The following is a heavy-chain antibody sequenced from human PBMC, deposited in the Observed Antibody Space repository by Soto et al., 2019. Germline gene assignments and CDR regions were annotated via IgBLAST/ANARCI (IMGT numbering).Heavy chain of an antibody. CDR2: IYYSGST. CDR3: ARERRSGYSSSWPDY. V-gene: IGHV4-59*01. J-gene: IGHJ4*02. Sequence: SGTLSLTCTVSGGSISSYYWSWIRQPPGKGLEWIGYIYYSGSTNYNPSLKSRVTISVDTSKNQFSLKLSSVTAADTAVYYCARERRSGYSSSWPDYWGQGTLVTVS. D-gene: IGHD6-13*01. CDR1: GGSISSYY.